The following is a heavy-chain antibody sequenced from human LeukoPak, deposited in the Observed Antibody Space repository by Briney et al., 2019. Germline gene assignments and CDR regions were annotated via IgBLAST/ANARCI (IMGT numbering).Heavy chain of an antibody. Sequence: SVKVSCKASGGTFSSFTFTWVRQAPGQGLEWMGRIIPVLGITNYAQKFQGRVTITADKSTSTAYMELSSLKSEDTAMYFCANSLVGATSLWGSGTMVTVSS. CDR2: IIPVLGIT. CDR1: GGTFSSFT. D-gene: IGHD1-26*01. CDR3: ANSLVGATSL. V-gene: IGHV1-69*02. J-gene: IGHJ3*01.